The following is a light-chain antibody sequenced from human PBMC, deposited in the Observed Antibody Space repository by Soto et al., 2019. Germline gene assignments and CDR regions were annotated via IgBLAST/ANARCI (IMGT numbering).Light chain of an antibody. CDR3: QQYNSFPYT. CDR1: QSLSSW. CDR2: KAS. Sequence: DIQMTQSPSTLSASVGDRVTITCRASQSLSSWLAWYQQKPGKAPNLLIYKASSLESGVPSRFSGSGSGTVFTRTISIMQPDDFASYYCQQYNSFPYTFGQGPKLEIK. V-gene: IGKV1-5*03. J-gene: IGKJ2*01.